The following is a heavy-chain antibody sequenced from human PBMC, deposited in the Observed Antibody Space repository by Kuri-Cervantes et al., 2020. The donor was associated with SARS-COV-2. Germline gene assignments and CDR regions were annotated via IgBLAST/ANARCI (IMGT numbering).Heavy chain of an antibody. CDR3: AKGTRSSGYYCGLDF. Sequence: GGSLRLSCAASGFTFSSYAMSWVRQAPGKGLEWVSTISGSGGSTYYADSVKGRFTISRDNSKNSQYLQMNSLRADDTAVYYCAKGTRSSGYYCGLDFWGQGTLVTVSS. D-gene: IGHD3-22*01. CDR2: ISGSGGST. CDR1: GFTFSSYA. V-gene: IGHV3-23*01. J-gene: IGHJ4*02.